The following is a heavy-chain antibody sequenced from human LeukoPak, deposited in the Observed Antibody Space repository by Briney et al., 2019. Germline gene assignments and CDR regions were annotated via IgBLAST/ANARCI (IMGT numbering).Heavy chain of an antibody. J-gene: IGHJ4*02. CDR1: GFTFSGSA. CDR3: AKDFMKVVVINLFDY. V-gene: IGHV3-73*01. D-gene: IGHD3-22*01. CDR2: IRSKANSYAT. Sequence: GGSLRLSCAASGFTFSGSAMHWVRQASGKGLEWGGRIRSKANSYATAYAASVKGRFTISRDDSKNTAYLQMNSLRAEDTAVYYCAKDFMKVVVINLFDYWGQGTLVTVSS.